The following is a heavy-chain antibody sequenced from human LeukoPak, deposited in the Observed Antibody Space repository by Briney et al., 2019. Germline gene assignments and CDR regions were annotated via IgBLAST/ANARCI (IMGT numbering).Heavy chain of an antibody. V-gene: IGHV1-2*02. CDR3: ARDRGRNWGSDY. D-gene: IGHD7-27*01. J-gene: IGHJ4*02. CDR1: GYTFNDYY. Sequence: ASAKVSCKASGYTFNDYYMHWVRQAPGQGLEWVGWINPISGGTDYAQKFQGRVTMTRDTSITTAYMELSRLRSDDTAVYYCARDRGRNWGSDYWGQGTLVTVSS. CDR2: INPISGGT.